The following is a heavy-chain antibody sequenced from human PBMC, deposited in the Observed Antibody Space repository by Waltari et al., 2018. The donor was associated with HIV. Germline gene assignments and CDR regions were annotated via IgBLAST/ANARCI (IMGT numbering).Heavy chain of an antibody. CDR1: GVSISNTNYY. CDR2: IYYSGTT. V-gene: IGHV4-39*01. Sequence: QLQLQESGPGLVKPSETLSLTCTVSGVSISNTNYYWGWIRQSPGTGLEWIGTIYYSGTTYYNPSLKSRVTMFADTSQNQFSLQLNPVTAADTAVYYCARHPGLLRGVNFYYFDYWGHGILVTVSS. CDR3: ARHPGLLRGVNFYYFDY. J-gene: IGHJ4*03. D-gene: IGHD3-10*01.